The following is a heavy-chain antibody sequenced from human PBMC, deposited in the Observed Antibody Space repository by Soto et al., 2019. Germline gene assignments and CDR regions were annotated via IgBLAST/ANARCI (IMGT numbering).Heavy chain of an antibody. V-gene: IGHV3-33*01. CDR3: ATTGPY. CDR2: IWFDGSNK. Sequence: GGSLRLSCAASGFTFSSYGMHWVRQAPGKGLEWVAVIWFDGSNKFYADSVKGRFTISRDNSKNTVSLQMNSLRDEDSAAYYCATTGPYWGQGTLVTGSS. CDR1: GFTFSSYG. J-gene: IGHJ4*02.